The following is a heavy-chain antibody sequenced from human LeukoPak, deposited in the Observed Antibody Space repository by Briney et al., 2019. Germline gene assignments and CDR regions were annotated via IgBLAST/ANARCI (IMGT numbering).Heavy chain of an antibody. CDR3: ARGRSNYYGMDV. CDR2: IYYNGNT. J-gene: IGHJ6*02. V-gene: IGHV4-59*01. Sequence: SETQSLTCSVSDGSINSYYWNWIRRPPGKGLEWIGYIYYNGNTNYSPSLKSRVTMSVDTSKNLFSLKVSSVTAADTAVYYCARGRSNYYGMDVWGQGTTVTVSS. D-gene: IGHD1-26*01. CDR1: DGSINSYY.